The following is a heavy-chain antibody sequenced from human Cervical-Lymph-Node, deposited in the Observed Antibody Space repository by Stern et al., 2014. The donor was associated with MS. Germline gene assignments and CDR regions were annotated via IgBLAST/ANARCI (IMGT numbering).Heavy chain of an antibody. J-gene: IGHJ5*02. V-gene: IGHV2-5*02. CDR2: VYWDDDK. CDR1: GVSLNTLGVS. D-gene: IGHD3-10*01. Sequence: QVTLRESGPTLVKPTQTLTLTCTFSGVSLNTLGVSVGWIRQPPGKALEWLALVYWDDDKRYSPSLKSRLTITQATSKHHVLLKNANMDPVETATYYCAHRRISFDRGGNWFDPWGQGTLVTVSS. CDR3: AHRRISFDRGGNWFDP.